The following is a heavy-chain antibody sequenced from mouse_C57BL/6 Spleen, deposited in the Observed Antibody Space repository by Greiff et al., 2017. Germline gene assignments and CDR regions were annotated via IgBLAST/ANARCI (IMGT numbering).Heavy chain of an antibody. V-gene: IGHV1-42*01. CDR3: ARKVYYAMDY. CDR2: INPSTGGT. Sequence: EVQVVESGPELVKPGASVKISCKASGYSFTGYYMNWVKQSPEKSLEWIGEINPSTGGTTYNQKFKAKATLTVDKSSSTAYMQLKSLTSEDSAVYYCARKVYYAMDYWGQGTSVTVSS. CDR1: GYSFTGYY. J-gene: IGHJ4*01.